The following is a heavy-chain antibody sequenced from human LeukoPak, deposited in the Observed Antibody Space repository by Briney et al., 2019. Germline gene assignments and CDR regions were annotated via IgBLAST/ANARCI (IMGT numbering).Heavy chain of an antibody. V-gene: IGHV1-2*02. CDR1: GYTFTGYY. CDR2: INPNSGGT. D-gene: IGHD1-1*01. Sequence: VASVKVSCKASGYTFTGYYMHWVRQAPGQGLEWMGWINPNSGGTNYAQKFQGRVTMTRDTSISTAYMELSRLRSDDTAVYYCARDWGSSTTGTTWFDYWGQGTLVTVSS. CDR3: ARDWGSSTTGTTWFDY. J-gene: IGHJ4*02.